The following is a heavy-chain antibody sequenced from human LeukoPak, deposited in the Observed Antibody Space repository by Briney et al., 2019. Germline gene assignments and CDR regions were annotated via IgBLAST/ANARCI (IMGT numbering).Heavy chain of an antibody. J-gene: IGHJ5*02. CDR3: AREDYDILTTEFDP. V-gene: IGHV4-61*02. CDR2: IYTSGST. Sequence: SQTPSLTCTVSGGSISSGSYYWSWIRQPAGKGLEWIRRIYTSGSTNYNPSLKSRVTISVDTSKNQFSLKLSSVTAADTAVYYCAREDYDILTTEFDPWGQGTLVTVSS. D-gene: IGHD3-9*01. CDR1: GGSISSGSYY.